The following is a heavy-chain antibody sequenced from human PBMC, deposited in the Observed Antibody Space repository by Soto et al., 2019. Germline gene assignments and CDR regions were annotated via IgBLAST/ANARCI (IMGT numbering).Heavy chain of an antibody. CDR1: GFTFSNYW. CDR2: TNSDGSVS. CDR3: ARGDCVGGTCYSLAGSFYYYMDV. Sequence: EVQLVESGGGLVQPGGSLRLSCAASGFTFSNYWMYWVRQAPGKGLVWVSRTNSDGSVSSYADSVKGRLTISRDNVKNHLYLQMNSLRAEDTAVYYCARGDCVGGTCYSLAGSFYYYMDVWGKGTTVTVFS. J-gene: IGHJ6*03. D-gene: IGHD2-15*01. V-gene: IGHV3-74*01.